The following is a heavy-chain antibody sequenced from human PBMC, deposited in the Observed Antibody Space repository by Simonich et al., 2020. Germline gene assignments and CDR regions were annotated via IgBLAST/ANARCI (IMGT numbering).Heavy chain of an antibody. J-gene: IGHJ1*01. CDR3: ARRGYYNFWSGCEYFQH. V-gene: IGHV4-34*01. CDR2: INHSWST. D-gene: IGHD3-3*01. Sequence: QVQLPQWGAGLLKPSETLSLTCAVYGGSFSGYYWSWIRQPPGKGLEWFGEINHSWSTNYNPYLKSRVNISVDTSKNQFSLKLSSGTAADTAVYYCARRGYYNFWSGCEYFQHWGQGTLVTVSS. CDR1: GGSFSGYY.